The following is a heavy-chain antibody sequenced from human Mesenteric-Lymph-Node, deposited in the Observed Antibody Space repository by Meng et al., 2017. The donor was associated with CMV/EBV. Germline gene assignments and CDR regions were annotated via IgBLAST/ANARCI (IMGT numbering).Heavy chain of an antibody. V-gene: IGHV3-11*04. CDR1: GFTFSNAY. Sequence: GGSLRLSCAASGFTFSNAYMSWVRQAPGKGLEWVSFISSSGSPIYYADSVKGRFTMSRDNAKNSLYQQMNSLRAEDTAVYYCARDLPVAAADFWGQGTLVTVSS. D-gene: IGHD6-13*01. J-gene: IGHJ4*02. CDR3: ARDLPVAAADF. CDR2: ISSSGSPI.